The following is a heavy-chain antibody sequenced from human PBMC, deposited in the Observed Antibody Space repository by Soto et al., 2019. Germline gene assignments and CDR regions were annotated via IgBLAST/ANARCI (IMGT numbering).Heavy chain of an antibody. CDR2: IYSGGST. D-gene: IGHD4-17*01. CDR1: GFTVSSNY. CDR3: ARDNPGNYNGDKGGFDY. V-gene: IGHV3-66*01. J-gene: IGHJ4*02. Sequence: EVQLVESGGGLVQPGGSLRLSCAASGFTVSSNYMSWVRQAPGKGLEWVSVIYSGGSTYYADSVKGRFTISRDNSKNTLYLQMNSLRAEDTAVYYCARDNPGNYNGDKGGFDYWGQGTLVTVSS.